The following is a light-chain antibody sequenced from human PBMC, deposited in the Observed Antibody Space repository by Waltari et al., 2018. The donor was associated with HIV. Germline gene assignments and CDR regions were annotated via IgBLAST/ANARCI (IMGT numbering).Light chain of an antibody. J-gene: IGLJ2*01. CDR2: EVS. V-gene: IGLV2-23*02. Sequence: QSALTPPASVSGSPGQSITISFTGTRRDVGSYYLVSWYQQPPGKAPKLMIYEVSKRPSGVSNRFSGSKSGNTASLTISGLQAEDEADYYCCSYAGSSTFVVFGGGTKLTVL. CDR1: RRDVGSYYL. CDR3: CSYAGSSTFVV.